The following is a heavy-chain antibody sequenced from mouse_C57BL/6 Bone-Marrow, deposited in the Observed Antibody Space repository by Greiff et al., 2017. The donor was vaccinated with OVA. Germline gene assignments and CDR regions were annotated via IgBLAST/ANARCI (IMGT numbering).Heavy chain of an antibody. CDR1: GYTFTSYG. Sequence: VMLVESGAELARPGASVKLSCKASGYTFTSYGISWVKQRTGQGLEWIGEIYPRSGNTYYNEKFKGKATLTADKYSSTAYMELRSLTSEDSAVYFCARYYYGSSYCDYWGKGTTLTVSS. CDR2: IYPRSGNT. D-gene: IGHD1-1*01. V-gene: IGHV1-81*01. CDR3: ARYYYGSSYCDY. J-gene: IGHJ2*01.